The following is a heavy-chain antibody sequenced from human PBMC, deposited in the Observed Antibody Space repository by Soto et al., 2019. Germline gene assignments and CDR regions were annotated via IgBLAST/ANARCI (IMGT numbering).Heavy chain of an antibody. CDR2: IYYSRST. J-gene: IGHJ4*02. D-gene: IGHD4-17*01. Sequence: QVQLQESGPGLVKPSETLSLTCTVSGGSISSYYWSWIRQPPGKGLEWIGYIYYSRSTNYNPSLKRRVTRSVDTSKNQFSLKLSSVTAADTAVYYCARRYGGALDCWGQGTLVTVSS. CDR3: ARRYGGALDC. V-gene: IGHV4-59*08. CDR1: GGSISSYY.